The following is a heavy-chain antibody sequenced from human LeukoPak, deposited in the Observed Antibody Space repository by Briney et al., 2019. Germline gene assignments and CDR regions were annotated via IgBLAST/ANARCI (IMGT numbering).Heavy chain of an antibody. Sequence: GASVKVSCKASGGTFSSYTISWVRQAPGQGLEWMGRIIPILGIANYAQKFQGRVTITADKSTGTAYMELSSLRSEDTAVYYCARDFSDSSGYYPLGYWGQGTLVTVSS. J-gene: IGHJ4*02. D-gene: IGHD3-22*01. CDR3: ARDFSDSSGYYPLGY. CDR2: IIPILGIA. CDR1: GGTFSSYT. V-gene: IGHV1-69*04.